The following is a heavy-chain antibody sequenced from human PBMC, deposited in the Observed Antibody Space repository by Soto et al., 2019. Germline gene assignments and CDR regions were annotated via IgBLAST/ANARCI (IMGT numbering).Heavy chain of an antibody. D-gene: IGHD3-22*01. V-gene: IGHV3-21*01. Sequence: PGGSLRLSCAASGFTFSSYAMSWVRQAPGKGLEWVSSISGSSSYTYYADSVKGRFTISRDNAKNSLYLQMKSLRAEDTAVYYCARGYHYYDSSGYDKWDAFDIWGQGTMVTVSS. J-gene: IGHJ3*02. CDR2: ISGSSSYT. CDR3: ARGYHYYDSSGYDKWDAFDI. CDR1: GFTFSSYA.